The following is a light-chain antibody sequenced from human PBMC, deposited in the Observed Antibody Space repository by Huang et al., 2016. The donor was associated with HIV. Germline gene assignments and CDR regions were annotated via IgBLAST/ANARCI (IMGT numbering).Light chain of an antibody. V-gene: IGKV3-15*01. J-gene: IGKJ4*01. CDR1: QSVSSN. CDR3: EQKSNRPPHT. CDR2: GAS. Sequence: EIVMTQSPSTLSVSPGERATLSCRASQSVSSNLAWYQQKPGQAPRLLIYGASTRATGIAARCSGSGYGTELRLTISSLESEDCAGNYCEQKSNRPPHTFGGGTKVEIK.